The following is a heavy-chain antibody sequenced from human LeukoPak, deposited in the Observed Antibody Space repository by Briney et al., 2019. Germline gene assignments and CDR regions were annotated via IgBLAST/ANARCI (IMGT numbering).Heavy chain of an antibody. CDR1: GFTFSSYA. Sequence: PGRSLRLSCAASGFTFSSYAMHWVRQAPGEGLEWVAVISYDGSNKYYADSVKGRFTISRDNSKNTLYLQMNSLRAEDTAVYYCAKGSGYSYGYFDYWGQGTLVTVSS. CDR3: AKGSGYSYGYFDY. CDR2: ISYDGSNK. D-gene: IGHD5-18*01. J-gene: IGHJ4*02. V-gene: IGHV3-30*01.